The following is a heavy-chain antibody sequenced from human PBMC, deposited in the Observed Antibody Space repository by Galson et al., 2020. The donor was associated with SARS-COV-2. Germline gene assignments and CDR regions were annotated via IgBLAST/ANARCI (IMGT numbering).Heavy chain of an antibody. V-gene: IGHV4-31*03. D-gene: IGHD3-22*01. Sequence: SETLSLTCTVSGGSISGAGYYWSWVRQHPGEGLEWIGYIYYSGSTYYSPSLKSRVTISIDTSENQFSLKLSSVTAADTAVYYCAGNYYDNSGYNYDYWGQGTLVTVSS. CDR2: IYYSGST. J-gene: IGHJ4*02. CDR3: AGNYYDNSGYNYDY. CDR1: GGSISGAGYY.